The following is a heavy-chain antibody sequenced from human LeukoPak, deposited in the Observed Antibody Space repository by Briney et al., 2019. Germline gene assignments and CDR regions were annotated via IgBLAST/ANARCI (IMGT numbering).Heavy chain of an antibody. CDR3: ARSVGGGYSGQHDY. CDR2: IYYSGST. D-gene: IGHD5-12*01. CDR1: GGSISSYY. V-gene: IGHV4-59*01. Sequence: SETLSLTCTVSGGSISSYYWSWIRQPPGKGLEWIGYIYYSGSTNYNPSLKSRVTISVDTSKNQISLKLSSVTAADTAVYYCARSVGGGYSGQHDYWGQGTLVTVSS. J-gene: IGHJ4*02.